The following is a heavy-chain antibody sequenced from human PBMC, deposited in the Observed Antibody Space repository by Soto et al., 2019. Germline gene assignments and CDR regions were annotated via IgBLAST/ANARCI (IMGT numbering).Heavy chain of an antibody. CDR1: GGSFIGYC. V-gene: IGHV4-34*01. Sequence: SETLSLTCAVYGGSFIGYCWSWIRQPPGKRLEWIGEINHSGSTNYNPSLKSRVTISVDTSKNQFSLKLSSVTAADTAVYYCARAVPHLRYSGSYCANWFDPWGQGTLVTVPQ. D-gene: IGHD1-26*01. CDR3: ARAVPHLRYSGSYCANWFDP. J-gene: IGHJ5*02. CDR2: INHSGST.